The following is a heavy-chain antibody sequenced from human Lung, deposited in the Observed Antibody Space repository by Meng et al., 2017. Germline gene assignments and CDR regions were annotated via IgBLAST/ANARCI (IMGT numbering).Heavy chain of an antibody. Sequence: VNVVECGGEEKKPGSSVKGSCKASGGTFSSSAISWVRQAPGQGLEWMGGIIPLFDTTHYAQNFQGRVSITADESTRTAYMELSSLRSEDTAVYYCARALGLTTMMTYWGQGTLVTVSS. CDR3: ARALGLTTMMTY. J-gene: IGHJ4*02. CDR2: IIPLFDTT. CDR1: GGTFSSSA. D-gene: IGHD3-22*01. V-gene: IGHV1-69*01.